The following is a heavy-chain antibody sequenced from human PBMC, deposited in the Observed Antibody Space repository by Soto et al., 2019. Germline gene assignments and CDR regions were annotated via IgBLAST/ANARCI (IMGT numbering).Heavy chain of an antibody. J-gene: IGHJ6*02. CDR1: GYTFTSYG. D-gene: IGHD2-21*02. Sequence: ASVKVSCKASGYTFTSYGISGVRQAPGKGLEWMGCISAYNGNPNYAQKLQGRVTMTTDTSTSTAYMELRSLRSDDTAVDCCSRGAVVVTATGYYYYGMDVWGQGTTGTVSS. CDR3: SRGAVVVTATGYYYYGMDV. CDR2: ISAYNGNP. V-gene: IGHV1-18*01.